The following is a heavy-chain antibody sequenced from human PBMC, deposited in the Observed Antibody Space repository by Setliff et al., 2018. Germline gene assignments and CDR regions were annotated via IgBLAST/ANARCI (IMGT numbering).Heavy chain of an antibody. CDR2: INPKNGDI. D-gene: IGHD3-22*01. V-gene: IGHV1-2*07. Sequence: ASVKVSCKPSGYTFTDYYIYWVRQAPGQGLEWMGWINPKNGDIFYAPKFAGRVTMTRETHISTVYMELSWLTSDDTSVYFCARRDGRSGYLGFDLWGHGSLVTVSS. J-gene: IGHJ4*01. CDR3: ARRDGRSGYLGFDL. CDR1: GYTFTDYY.